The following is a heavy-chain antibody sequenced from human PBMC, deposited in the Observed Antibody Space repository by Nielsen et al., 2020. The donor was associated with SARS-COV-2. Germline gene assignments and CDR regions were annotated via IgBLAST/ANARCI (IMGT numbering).Heavy chain of an antibody. CDR2: IYHSGST. Sequence: WLRQPPGKGLEWIGEIYHSGSTNYNPSLKSRVTISVDKSKNQFSLKLSSATAADTAVYYCARGETLYYYGSGSYSPMMDVWGQGTTVTVSS. V-gene: IGHV4-4*02. J-gene: IGHJ6*02. D-gene: IGHD3-10*01. CDR3: ARGETLYYYGSGSYSPMMDV.